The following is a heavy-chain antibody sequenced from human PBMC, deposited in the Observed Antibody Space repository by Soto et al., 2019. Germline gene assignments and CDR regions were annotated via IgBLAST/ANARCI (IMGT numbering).Heavy chain of an antibody. J-gene: IGHJ6*02. D-gene: IGHD2-2*01. CDR1: GFTFSSYA. CDR3: ATPFNPRQTYYSSTSCYNYYYYGMDV. CDR2: ISGSGGST. V-gene: IGHV3-23*01. Sequence: PGGSLRLSCAASGFTFSSYAMSWVRQAPGKGLEWVSAISGSGGSTYYADSVKGRFTISRDNSKNTLYLQMNSLRAEDTAVYYCATPFNPRQTYYSSTSCYNYYYYGMDVWGQGTTVTVSS.